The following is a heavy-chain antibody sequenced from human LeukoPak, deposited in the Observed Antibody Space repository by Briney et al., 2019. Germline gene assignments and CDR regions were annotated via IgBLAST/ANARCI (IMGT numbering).Heavy chain of an antibody. Sequence: ETLSLTCSVSGGSIIGNYWSWIRKSPGKGLEWVANIKRDGSEKYYVDSVKGRFTISRDNAVNSLYLQMNSLRADDTAVYYCARHGGYYFDYWGQGTLVTVSS. CDR1: GGSIIGNY. V-gene: IGHV3-7*01. D-gene: IGHD2-15*01. CDR2: IKRDGSEK. CDR3: ARHGGYYFDY. J-gene: IGHJ4*02.